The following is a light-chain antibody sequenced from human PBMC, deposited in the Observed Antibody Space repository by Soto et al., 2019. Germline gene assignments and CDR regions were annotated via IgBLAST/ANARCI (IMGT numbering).Light chain of an antibody. Sequence: EIVLTQSPATLSLSPGERATLSCRASESTSGYLAWYQQKPGQAPRLLIYDASNRATGIPARFSGSGSGTDVTLTISSRGPEDFAVYYCQQRSNIFGPGTKVDIK. J-gene: IGKJ3*01. CDR2: DAS. CDR3: QQRSNI. CDR1: ESTSGY. V-gene: IGKV3-11*01.